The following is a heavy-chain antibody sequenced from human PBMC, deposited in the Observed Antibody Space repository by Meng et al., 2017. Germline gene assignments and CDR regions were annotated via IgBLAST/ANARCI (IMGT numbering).Heavy chain of an antibody. D-gene: IGHD2-15*01. V-gene: IGHV2-5*02. Sequence: SGPTLVKPTQTLTLTCTFSGFSLSTSGVGVGWIRQPPGKALEWLALIYWDDDKRYSPSLKSWLTITKDTSKNQVVLTMTNMDPVDTATYYCAHLLGYCSGGSCYSDAFDIWGQGTMVTVSS. CDR1: GFSLSTSGVG. J-gene: IGHJ3*02. CDR3: AHLLGYCSGGSCYSDAFDI. CDR2: IYWDDDK.